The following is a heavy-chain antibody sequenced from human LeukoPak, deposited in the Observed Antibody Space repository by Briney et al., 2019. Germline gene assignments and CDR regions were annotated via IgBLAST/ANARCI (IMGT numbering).Heavy chain of an antibody. Sequence: PSETLSLTCAVYGGSFSGYYWSWIRQPPGKGLEWIGEINHSGSTNYNPSLKSRVTISVDTSKNQFSLKLSSVTAADTAVYYCARGSERYSSSWRNWFDPWGQGTLVTVSS. CDR1: GGSFSGYY. CDR3: ARGSERYSSSWRNWFDP. J-gene: IGHJ5*02. D-gene: IGHD6-13*01. V-gene: IGHV4-34*01. CDR2: INHSGST.